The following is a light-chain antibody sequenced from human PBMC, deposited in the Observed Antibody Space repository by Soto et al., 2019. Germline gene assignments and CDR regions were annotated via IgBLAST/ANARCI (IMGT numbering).Light chain of an antibody. CDR1: SRDVGGYNY. CDR2: DVV. CDR3: CSYAGSYTLV. Sequence: QSALTQPRSVSGSPGQSVTISCTGTSRDVGGYNYVSWYQQHPGKAPKLMIYDVVKRPSGGPDRFSGSKSGNTASLTISGLQAEHEADYYCCSYAGSYTLVFGGGTKVTVL. J-gene: IGLJ3*02. V-gene: IGLV2-11*01.